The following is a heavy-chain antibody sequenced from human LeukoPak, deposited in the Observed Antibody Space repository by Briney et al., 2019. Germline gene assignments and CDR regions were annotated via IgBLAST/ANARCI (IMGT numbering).Heavy chain of an antibody. J-gene: IGHJ6*03. V-gene: IGHV4-59*12. CDR3: ARDRVLWYYYYYMDV. Sequence: KASETLSLTCTVSGGSISSYYWNWIRQPPGRGLEWIGFIYYSGNTTYNPSLKSRVTISVDTSKNQFSLKLSSVPAADTAVYYCARDRVLWYYYYYMDVWGKGTTVTVSS. CDR2: IYYSGNT. CDR1: GGSISSYY.